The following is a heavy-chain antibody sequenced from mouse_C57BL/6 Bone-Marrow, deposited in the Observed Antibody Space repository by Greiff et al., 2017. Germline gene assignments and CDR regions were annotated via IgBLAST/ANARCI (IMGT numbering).Heavy chain of an antibody. CDR3: ARQGSNYWDFEV. Sequence: DVMLVESGGGLVQPGGSLKLSCAASGFTFSDYYMYWVRQTPEKRLEWVAYISNGGGSTYYPDTVKGRFTISRDNAKNTLYLQMSRLKSEDTAMYNCARQGSNYWDFEVWGTGATVTVSS. J-gene: IGHJ1*03. D-gene: IGHD2-5*01. CDR2: ISNGGGST. V-gene: IGHV5-12*01. CDR1: GFTFSDYY.